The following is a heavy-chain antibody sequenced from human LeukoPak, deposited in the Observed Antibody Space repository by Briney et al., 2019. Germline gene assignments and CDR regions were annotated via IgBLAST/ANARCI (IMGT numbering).Heavy chain of an antibody. CDR3: ARVLLWFGESLNWFDP. CDR1: GGSFSGYY. V-gene: IGHV4-34*01. J-gene: IGHJ5*02. Sequence: SETLSLTCAVYGGSFSGYYWSWIRQPPGKGLEWIGSIYYSGSTYYNPSLKSRVTISVDTSKNQFSLKLSSVTAADTAVYYCARVLLWFGESLNWFDPWGQGTLVTVSS. CDR2: IYYSGST. D-gene: IGHD3-10*01.